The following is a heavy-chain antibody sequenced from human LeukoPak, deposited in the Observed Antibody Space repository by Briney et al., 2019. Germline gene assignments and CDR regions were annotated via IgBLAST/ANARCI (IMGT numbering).Heavy chain of an antibody. V-gene: IGHV3-7*01. CDR1: GYTFSSYC. J-gene: IGHJ3*02. CDR2: IKPDGSDK. D-gene: IGHD5-24*01. CDR3: ATISAQTFDT. Sequence: GGSLRLSCVGSGYTFSSYCVNWVRQSPGKGLEWVANIKPDGSDKYYVDSARGRFTVSRDNAKNSAFLQMNSLRAEDTAIYYCATISAQTFDTWGQGKLVSVSS.